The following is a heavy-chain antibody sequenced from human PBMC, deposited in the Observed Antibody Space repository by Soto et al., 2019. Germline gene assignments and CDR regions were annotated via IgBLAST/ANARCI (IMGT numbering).Heavy chain of an antibody. Sequence: ASVKVSCKASGYTFTSYDINWVRQATGQGLEWMGWMNPNSGNTGYAQKFQGRVTMTRNTSISTAYMELSSLRSEDTEVSYCARVGIRHGTIDSYGSGSYYYYYYCMDVWGQGTTVTVSS. D-gene: IGHD3-10*01. CDR1: GYTFTSYD. CDR2: MNPNSGNT. J-gene: IGHJ6*02. CDR3: ARVGIRHGTIDSYGSGSYYYYYYCMDV. V-gene: IGHV1-8*01.